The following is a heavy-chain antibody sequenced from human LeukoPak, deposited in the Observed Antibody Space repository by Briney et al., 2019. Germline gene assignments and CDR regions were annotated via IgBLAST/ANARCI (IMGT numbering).Heavy chain of an antibody. D-gene: IGHD2-2*01. Sequence: PSETLSLTCAVSGGSISSSNWWSWVRQPPGKGLEWIGEIYHSGSTNYNPSLKSRVTISVDTSKNQFSLKLSSVTAADTAVYYCARSPAAYIVVVPAAWTEGWFDPWGQGTLVTVSS. J-gene: IGHJ5*02. CDR2: IYHSGST. CDR1: GGSISSSNW. V-gene: IGHV4-4*02. CDR3: ARSPAAYIVVVPAAWTEGWFDP.